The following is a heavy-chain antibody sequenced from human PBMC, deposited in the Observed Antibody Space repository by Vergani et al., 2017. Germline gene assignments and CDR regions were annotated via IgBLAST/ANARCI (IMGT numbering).Heavy chain of an antibody. J-gene: IGHJ4*02. CDR1: GFTFSTYA. V-gene: IGHV3-23*01. D-gene: IGHD1-26*01. Sequence: EVQLLESGGSLKQPGGSVRLSCAASGFTFSTYAMHWVRQAPGKGLEWVSALTGGGVSTYDDDSFKGRFIISRDNSRDTLYLQMNSLRPEDPATYYCVKDAGSYENFFDSWGQGTLVTVSS. CDR3: VKDAGSYENFFDS. CDR2: LTGGGVST.